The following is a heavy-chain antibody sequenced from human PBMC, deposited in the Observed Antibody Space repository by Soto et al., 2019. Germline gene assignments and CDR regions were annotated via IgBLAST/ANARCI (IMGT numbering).Heavy chain of an antibody. CDR3: AREGCSGGSCYSY. D-gene: IGHD2-15*01. V-gene: IGHV4-30-4*01. J-gene: IGHJ4*02. Sequence: QVQLQESGPGLVKPSQTLSLTCTVSGGSISSGDYYWSWIRQPPGKGLEWIGYIYYSGSTYYNPSIKCRFTIPVDTDKNQFPLKLSSVTAADTAVYYCAREGCSGGSCYSYWGQGTLVTVSS. CDR2: IYYSGST. CDR1: GGSISSGDYY.